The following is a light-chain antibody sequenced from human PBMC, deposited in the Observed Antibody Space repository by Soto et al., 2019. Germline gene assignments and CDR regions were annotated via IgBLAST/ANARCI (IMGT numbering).Light chain of an antibody. CDR1: TGAVTSGHY. V-gene: IGLV7-46*01. Sequence: QAVVTQEPSLTVSPGGTVTLTCGSSTGAVTSGHYPYWFQQKPGQAPRTLIYDTSNKHSWTPARFSGSLLGGKAALTLSGAQPEDEAGYYCLLSSSGAYVFGTGTNVTVL. CDR3: LLSSSGAYV. J-gene: IGLJ1*01. CDR2: DTS.